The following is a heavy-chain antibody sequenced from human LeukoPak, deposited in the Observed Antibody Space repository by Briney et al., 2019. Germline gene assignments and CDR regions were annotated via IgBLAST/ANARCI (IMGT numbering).Heavy chain of an antibody. D-gene: IGHD6-19*01. CDR2: ISDSGSIT. CDR1: GFAFSSQA. J-gene: IGHJ4*02. V-gene: IGHV3-23*01. CDR3: AKDARRTSGWYFFDY. Sequence: GGSLRLSCAASGFAFSSQAMGWVHQAPGKGLEWVSVISDSGSITYYADSVKGRFTISRDNSKNTLFLQMNRLRAEDTAVYYCAKDARRTSGWYFFDYWGQGTLVTVSS.